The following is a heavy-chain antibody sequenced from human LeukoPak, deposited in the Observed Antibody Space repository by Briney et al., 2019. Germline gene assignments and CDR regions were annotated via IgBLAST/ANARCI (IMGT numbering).Heavy chain of an antibody. CDR2: IYYSGST. CDR3: ARLPGYSSSRFDP. V-gene: IGHV4-39*01. J-gene: IGHJ5*02. D-gene: IGHD6-13*01. CDR1: GGSISSSSYY. Sequence: PSETLSLTCTVSGGSISSSSYYWGWIRQPPGKGLEWIGSIYYSGSTYYNPSLKSRVTISVDTSKNQFSLKLSSVTDADTAVYYCARLPGYSSSRFDPWGQGTLVTVSS.